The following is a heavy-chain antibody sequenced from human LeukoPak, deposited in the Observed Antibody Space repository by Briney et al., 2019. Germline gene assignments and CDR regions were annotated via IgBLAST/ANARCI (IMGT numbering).Heavy chain of an antibody. J-gene: IGHJ4*02. Sequence: PGGSLRLSCAASGFTFSSSAMSWVRQAPGKGLEWVSAISASGGSTDYADSVKGRFTISRDNSKNTLYLQINRLRAEDTAEYYCAKGSGTFDYWGQGTLVTVSS. CDR3: AKGSGTFDY. V-gene: IGHV3-23*01. CDR2: ISASGGST. CDR1: GFTFSSSA.